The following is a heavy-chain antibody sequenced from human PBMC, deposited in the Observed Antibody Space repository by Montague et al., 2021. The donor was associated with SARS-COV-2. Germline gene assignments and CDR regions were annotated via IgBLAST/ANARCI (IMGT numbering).Heavy chain of an antibody. V-gene: IGHV4-39*01. D-gene: IGHD3-10*01. CDR2: IYNGGRT. Sequence: SETLSLTCSVSGGSFDSDNFFWGWIRQPPGKRLEWIGDIYNGGRTFDNPSLKSRVTISVHTSRNQLSLNVKSVTAADTAVYYCARHRRYDVVSYYPDFWGQGTLVTVSS. CDR3: ARHRRYDVVSYYPDF. CDR1: GGSFDSDNFF. J-gene: IGHJ4*02.